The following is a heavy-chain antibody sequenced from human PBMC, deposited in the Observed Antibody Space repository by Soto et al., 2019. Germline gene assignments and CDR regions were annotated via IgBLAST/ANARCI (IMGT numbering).Heavy chain of an antibody. CDR3: SRMETFGSLNWFDP. CDR2: MNPGSGDT. CDR1: GYSFTNND. J-gene: IGHJ5*02. Sequence: ASVKVSCKASGYSFTNNDVSWLRQATGQGLVWMGWMNPGSGDTGYAQKFQGRVTMTRDISIATAYMELSSRGSDDTAIYYCSRMETFGSLNWFDPWGQGTLVTVSS. D-gene: IGHD3-16*01. V-gene: IGHV1-8*01.